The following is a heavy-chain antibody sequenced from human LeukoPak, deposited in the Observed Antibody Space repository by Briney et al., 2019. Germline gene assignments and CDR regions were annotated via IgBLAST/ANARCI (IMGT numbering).Heavy chain of an antibody. CDR2: ISWNSGSI. CDR1: GFTFSNYA. J-gene: IGHJ3*02. V-gene: IGHV3-9*03. CDR3: AKDKGDGVGAYDAFDI. D-gene: IGHD1-26*01. Sequence: GGSLRLSCAASGFTFSNYAMHWVRQAPGKGLEWVSGISWNSGSIGYADSVKGRFTISRDNAKNSLYLQMNSLRAEDMALYYCAKDKGDGVGAYDAFDIWGQGTMVTVSS.